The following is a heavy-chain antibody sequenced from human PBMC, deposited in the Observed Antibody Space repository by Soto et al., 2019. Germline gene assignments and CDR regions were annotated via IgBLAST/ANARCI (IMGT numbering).Heavy chain of an antibody. CDR2: ISSTTNTI. J-gene: IGHJ4*02. CDR3: ARDPRKTSVTTSIDH. CDR1: GFIFSTYS. D-gene: IGHD4-17*01. Sequence: PGGSLRLSCAASGFIFSTYSMSWVRHVPGKGLQWVSHISSTTNTIYYADSVKGRFTISRDSAKNTLYLQMNSLRVEDTAVYYCARDPRKTSVTTSIDHWGQGTQVTVSS. V-gene: IGHV3-48*01.